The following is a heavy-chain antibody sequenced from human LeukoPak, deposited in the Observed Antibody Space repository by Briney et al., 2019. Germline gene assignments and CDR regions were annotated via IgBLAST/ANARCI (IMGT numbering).Heavy chain of an antibody. J-gene: IGHJ4*02. CDR3: ARAAGGTSRDY. V-gene: IGHV3-7*01. CDR1: GFPISTNG. Sequence: PGGTLRLSCAASGFPISTNGMSWVRQAPGKGLEWVANIKDDGSDKYYVDSVKGRFTISRDNAKNSLYLQMNSLRDDDTAVYYCARAAGGTSRDYWGQGTLVTVSS. CDR2: IKDDGSDK. D-gene: IGHD1-26*01.